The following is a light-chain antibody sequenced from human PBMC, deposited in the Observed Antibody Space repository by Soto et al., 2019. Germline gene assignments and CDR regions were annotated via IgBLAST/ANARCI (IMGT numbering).Light chain of an antibody. J-gene: IGLJ1*01. CDR2: DVS. CDR1: SSDVGAYNY. V-gene: IGLV2-11*01. Sequence: SALTQPRSVSGSPGQSVTISCTGTSSDVGAYNYVSWYQQHPDKAPKVMIYDVSKRPSGVPDRFSGSKSANTASLTISGLQAEDEADYYCCSYAGSYSYVFGTGTKVTVL. CDR3: CSYAGSYSYV.